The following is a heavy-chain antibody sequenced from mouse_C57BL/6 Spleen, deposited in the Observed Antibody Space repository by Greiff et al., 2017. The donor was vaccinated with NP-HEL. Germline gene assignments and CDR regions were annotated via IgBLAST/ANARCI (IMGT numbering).Heavy chain of an antibody. CDR2: IRLKSDNYAT. J-gene: IGHJ1*03. CDR3: TGGLRGDWYFDV. D-gene: IGHD2-4*01. Sequence: EVQLVESGGGLVQPGGSMKLSCVASGFTFSNYWMNWVRQSPEKGLEWVAQIRLKSDNYATHYAESVKGRFTISRDDSKSSVYLQMNNLRAEDTGIYYCTGGLRGDWYFDVWGTGTTVTVSS. V-gene: IGHV6-3*01. CDR1: GFTFSNYW.